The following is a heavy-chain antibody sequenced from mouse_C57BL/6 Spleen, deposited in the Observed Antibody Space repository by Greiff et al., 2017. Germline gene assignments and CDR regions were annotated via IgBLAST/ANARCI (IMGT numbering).Heavy chain of an antibody. CDR3: ARYLLRAMDY. Sequence: QVQLKQSGAELARPGASVKLSCKASGYTFTSYGISWVKQRTGQGLEWIGEIYPRSGNTYYNEKFKGKATLTADKSSSTAYMELRSLTSEDSAVYFCARYLLRAMDYWGKGTSVTVSS. CDR2: IYPRSGNT. V-gene: IGHV1-81*01. J-gene: IGHJ4*01. D-gene: IGHD2-1*01. CDR1: GYTFTSYG.